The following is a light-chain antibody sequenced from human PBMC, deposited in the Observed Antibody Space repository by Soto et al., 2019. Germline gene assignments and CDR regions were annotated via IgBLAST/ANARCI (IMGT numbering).Light chain of an antibody. CDR3: QQYNNWPYT. J-gene: IGKJ2*01. Sequence: EIVMTQSPAILSVSPGERVTLSCRASQSVSRNFAWYRQKPGQAPTLLIYGTSTRATGIPARFSGSGSGTEVTLTISSLKSEDFAVYYCQQYNNWPYTFGQGTKLEIK. CDR2: GTS. CDR1: QSVSRN. V-gene: IGKV3-15*01.